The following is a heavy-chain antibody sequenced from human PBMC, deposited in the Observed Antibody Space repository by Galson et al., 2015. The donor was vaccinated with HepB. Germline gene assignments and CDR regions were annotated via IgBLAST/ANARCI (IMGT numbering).Heavy chain of an antibody. CDR1: GFTFSGYS. V-gene: IGHV3-21*01. J-gene: IGHJ6*02. CDR2: ISSSSSYI. CDR3: ARQPGIAAAGTTYYYGMDV. Sequence: SLRLSCAASGFTFSGYSMNWVRQAPGKGLEWVSSISSSSSYIYYADSVKGRFTISRDNAKNSLYLQMNSLRAEDTAVYYCARQPGIAAAGTTYYYGMDVWGQGTTVTVSS. D-gene: IGHD6-13*01.